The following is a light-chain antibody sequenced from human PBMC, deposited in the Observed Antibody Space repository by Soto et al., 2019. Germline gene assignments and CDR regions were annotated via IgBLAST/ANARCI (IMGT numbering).Light chain of an antibody. CDR1: SSNIGGNS. J-gene: IGLJ1*01. Sequence: QSVMTQPPSVSAAPGQKVTISCSGSSSNIGGNSVSWYQQLPGTAPKLLFYDDNKRPSGIPDRFSGAKSGTSATLGITGFQTGDEADYYCGSWDSSLSAYVFGTGTKVTVL. V-gene: IGLV1-51*01. CDR3: GSWDSSLSAYV. CDR2: DDN.